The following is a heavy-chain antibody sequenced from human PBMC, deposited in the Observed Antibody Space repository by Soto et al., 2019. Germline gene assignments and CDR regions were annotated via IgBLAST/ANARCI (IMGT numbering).Heavy chain of an antibody. V-gene: IGHV4-59*01. Sequence: SETLSLTCTVSCVSISNYYWSWIRQPPGKGLEWIGYIHYRGSTRYNPSLKSRVTIAVDTFNNQFSLKLSSLTAADTAVYYCARDRDGYPNGMDVWGPGTTVT. D-gene: IGHD1-1*01. J-gene: IGHJ6*02. CDR3: ARDRDGYPNGMDV. CDR2: IHYRGST. CDR1: CVSISNYY.